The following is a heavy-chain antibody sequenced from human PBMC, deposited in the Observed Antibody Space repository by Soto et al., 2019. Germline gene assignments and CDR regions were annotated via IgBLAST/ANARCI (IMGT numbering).Heavy chain of an antibody. J-gene: IGHJ5*02. CDR3: ARHIDNYGDPTWFDP. Sequence: PGESLKISCSGSGYGFSSSWIGWVRQMPGKGLELMGIIYPYDSETRYSPSFQGQVLITADKSIHTAYLQWTSLKASDSAMYYCARHIDNYGDPTWFDPWGQGTLVTVSS. CDR1: GYGFSSSW. V-gene: IGHV5-51*01. D-gene: IGHD4-17*01. CDR2: IYPYDSET.